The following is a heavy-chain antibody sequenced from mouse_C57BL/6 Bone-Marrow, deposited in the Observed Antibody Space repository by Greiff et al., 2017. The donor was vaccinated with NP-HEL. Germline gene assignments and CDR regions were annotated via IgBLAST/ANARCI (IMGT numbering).Heavy chain of an antibody. Sequence: QVHVKQPGTELVKPGASVKLSCKASGYTFTSYWMHWVKQRPGQGLEWIGNINPSNGGTNYNEKFKSKATLTVDKSSSTAYMQLSSLTSEDSAVYYCAKTLGFAWFAYWGQGTLVTVSA. J-gene: IGHJ3*01. D-gene: IGHD3-1*01. CDR3: AKTLGFAWFAY. V-gene: IGHV1-53*01. CDR1: GYTFTSYW. CDR2: INPSNGGT.